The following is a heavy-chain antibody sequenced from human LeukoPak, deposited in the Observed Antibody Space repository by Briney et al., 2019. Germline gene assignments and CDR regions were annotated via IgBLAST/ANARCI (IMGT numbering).Heavy chain of an antibody. D-gene: IGHD4/OR15-4a*01. CDR2: ISSYNGNT. V-gene: IGHV1-18*01. Sequence: ASVKVSCKASGSTFTSYVISCVRQAPGHGLEGMGWISSYNGNTNHAQKLQGRVTMTTDTSTSTAYMEVRRLRSDDTAVYYCARVPPDYGDRNNWLDPWGQGTLVTVSS. CDR3: ARVPPDYGDRNNWLDP. CDR1: GSTFTSYV. J-gene: IGHJ5*02.